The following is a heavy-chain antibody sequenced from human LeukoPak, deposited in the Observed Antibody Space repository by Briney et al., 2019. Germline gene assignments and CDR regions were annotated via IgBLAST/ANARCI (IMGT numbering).Heavy chain of an antibody. CDR2: IWYDGSNK. Sequence: GGSLRLSCAASGFTFSSYGMHWVRQAPGKGLEWVAVIWYDGSNKYYADSVKGRFTISRDNSKNTLYLQMNSLRAEDTAVYYCAKDYVWGSYRYIDYWGQGTLVTVSS. V-gene: IGHV3-33*06. CDR1: GFTFSSYG. D-gene: IGHD3-16*02. CDR3: AKDYVWGSYRYIDY. J-gene: IGHJ4*02.